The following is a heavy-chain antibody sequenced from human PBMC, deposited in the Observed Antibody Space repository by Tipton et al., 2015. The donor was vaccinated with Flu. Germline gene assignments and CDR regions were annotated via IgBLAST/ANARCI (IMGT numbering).Heavy chain of an antibody. CDR1: GGSISSYY. CDR3: AATYDSSDNFDY. CDR2: IYYSGST. D-gene: IGHD3-22*01. V-gene: IGHV4-59*08. Sequence: TLSLTCTVSGGSISSYYWSWIRQPPGKGLEWIGYIYYSGSTNYNPSLKSRVTISVDTSKNQFSLKLSSVTAADTAVYYCAATYDSSDNFDYWGQGTLVTVSS. J-gene: IGHJ4*02.